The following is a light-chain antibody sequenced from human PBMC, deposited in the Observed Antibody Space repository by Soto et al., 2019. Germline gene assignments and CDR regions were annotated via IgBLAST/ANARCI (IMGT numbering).Light chain of an antibody. J-gene: IGLJ3*02. CDR2: EAT. Sequence: QSALTQPASVSGSPGQSITISCTGTSSDLGTYNLVSWYQQHPGKAPKLTIYEATKRPSGVSNRFSGPKSGNTASLTISGLQAEDEADYYCCSYAGGSTLVFGGGTQLTVL. V-gene: IGLV2-23*01. CDR3: CSYAGGSTLV. CDR1: SSDLGTYNL.